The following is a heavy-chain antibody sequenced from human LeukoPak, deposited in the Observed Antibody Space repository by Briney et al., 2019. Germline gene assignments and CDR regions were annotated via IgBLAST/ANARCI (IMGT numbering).Heavy chain of an antibody. CDR2: MNPSGST. CDR3: ARGRQDVTMIVVVMTAVSYYLDV. J-gene: IGHJ6*03. D-gene: IGHD3-22*01. V-gene: IGHV4-34*01. CDR1: GGSFSGYY. Sequence: SETLSLTCAVYGGSFSGYYWTWIRQTPEKGLEWIGEMNPSGSTNYNPSLKSRVTISVDTSKNQFSLELSSVTAADTAAYYCARGRQDVTMIVVVMTAVSYYLDVWGKGTTVTVS.